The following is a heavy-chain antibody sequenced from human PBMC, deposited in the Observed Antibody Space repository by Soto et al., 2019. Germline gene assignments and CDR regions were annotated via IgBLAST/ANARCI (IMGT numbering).Heavy chain of an antibody. Sequence: TSETLSLTCPVSGGSISSYYWSWIRQPAGKGLEWIGRIYTSGSTNHNPSLKSRVTMSVDTSKNQFSLKLSSVTAADTAVYYCARLIAAPGYAFDIWGQGTMVTVSS. CDR2: IYTSGST. J-gene: IGHJ3*02. CDR3: ARLIAAPGYAFDI. CDR1: GGSISSYY. D-gene: IGHD6-13*01. V-gene: IGHV4-4*07.